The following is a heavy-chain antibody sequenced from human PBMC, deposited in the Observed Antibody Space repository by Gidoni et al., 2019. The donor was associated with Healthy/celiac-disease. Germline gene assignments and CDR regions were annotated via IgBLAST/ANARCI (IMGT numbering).Heavy chain of an antibody. J-gene: IGHJ4*02. CDR1: GFTFSNAW. CDR2: IKSKTDGGTT. D-gene: IGHD3-3*01. Sequence: EVQLVESGGGLVKPGGSLRLYCAASGFTFSNAWMSWVRQAPGKGLEWVGRIKSKTDGGTTDYAAPVKGRFTISRDDSKNTLYLQMNSLKTEDTAVYYCTTVGEAYYDFWSGYYGVDYWGQGTLVTVSS. CDR3: TTVGEAYYDFWSGYYGVDY. V-gene: IGHV3-15*01.